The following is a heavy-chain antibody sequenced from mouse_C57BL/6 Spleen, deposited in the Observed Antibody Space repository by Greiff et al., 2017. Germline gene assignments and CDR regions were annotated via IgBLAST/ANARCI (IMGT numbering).Heavy chain of an antibody. D-gene: IGHD2-3*01. CDR3: ARSEGADGYYDFDY. V-gene: IGHV1-64*01. Sequence: QVQLQQPGAELVKPGASVKLSCKASGYTFTSYWMHWVKQRPGQGLEWIGMIHPNSGSTNYNEKFKSKATLTVDKSSSTAYMQLNSLTSEDSAVYYCARSEGADGYYDFDYWGQGTTLTVSS. CDR1: GYTFTSYW. CDR2: IHPNSGST. J-gene: IGHJ2*01.